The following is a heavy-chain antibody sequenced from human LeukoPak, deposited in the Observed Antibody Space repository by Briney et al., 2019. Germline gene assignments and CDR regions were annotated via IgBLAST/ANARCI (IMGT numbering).Heavy chain of an antibody. CDR1: GGSISSGGYY. D-gene: IGHD6-19*01. V-gene: IGHV4-31*03. CDR3: ARGFKQWLILTPFGIYFDY. Sequence: SETLSLTCTVSGGSISSGGYYWSWIRQHPGKGLEWIGYIYYSGSTYYNPSLKSRVTISVDTSKNQFSLKLSSVTAADTAVYYCARGFKQWLILTPFGIYFDYWGQGTLVTVSS. CDR2: IYYSGST. J-gene: IGHJ4*02.